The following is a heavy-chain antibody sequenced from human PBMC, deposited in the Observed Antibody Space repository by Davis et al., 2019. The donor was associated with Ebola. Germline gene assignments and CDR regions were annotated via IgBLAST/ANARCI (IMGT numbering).Heavy chain of an antibody. D-gene: IGHD3-10*01. V-gene: IGHV3-15*01. Sequence: GGSLRLSCAASGFTFSNAWMSWVRQAPGKGLEWVGRIKSKTDGGTTDYAAPVKGRFTISRDDSKNTLYLQMNSLKTEDTAVYYCARDGSVFDPNWFDPWGQGTLVTVSS. J-gene: IGHJ5*02. CDR3: ARDGSVFDPNWFDP. CDR1: GFTFSNAW. CDR2: IKSKTDGGTT.